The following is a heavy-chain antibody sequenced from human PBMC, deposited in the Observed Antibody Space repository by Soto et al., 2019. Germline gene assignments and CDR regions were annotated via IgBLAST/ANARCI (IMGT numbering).Heavy chain of an antibody. J-gene: IGHJ6*04. CDR1: GFTFSSYG. CDR3: AKDLAESGYYGSDRQGDV. CDR2: ISYDGSNK. D-gene: IGHD3-10*01. Sequence: QVQLVESGGGVVQPGRSLRLSCAASGFTFSSYGMHWVRQAPGKGLEWVAVISYDGSNKYYADSVKGRFTISRDNSKNTLYLQMNSLRAEDTAVYYCAKDLAESGYYGSDRQGDVWGKGTTVTVSS. V-gene: IGHV3-30*18.